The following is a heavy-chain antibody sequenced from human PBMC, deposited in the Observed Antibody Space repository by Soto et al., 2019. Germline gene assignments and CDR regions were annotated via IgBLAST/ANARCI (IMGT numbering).Heavy chain of an antibody. CDR3: AKDRPRSTSGYCFDY. J-gene: IGHJ4*02. CDR2: VSASGLNT. D-gene: IGHD6-13*01. V-gene: IGHV3-23*01. CDR1: GFTFSTYA. Sequence: EVQLLESGGKLVQPGGSLTLSCAASGFTFSTYAMAWVRQAPGKGLEWVSGVSASGLNTDYADPVKGRFYISRDNSKNTVSLPTNSLRAEDWALYDWAKDRPRSTSGYCFDYWGQGTPVTVSS.